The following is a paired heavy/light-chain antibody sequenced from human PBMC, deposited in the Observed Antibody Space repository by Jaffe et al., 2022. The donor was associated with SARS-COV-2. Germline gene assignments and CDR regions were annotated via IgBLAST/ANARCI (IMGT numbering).Heavy chain of an antibody. J-gene: IGHJ6*02. D-gene: IGHD5-12*01. Sequence: QVQLQESGPGLVKPSQTLSLTCTVSGGSISSGDYYWSWNRQPPGKGLEWIGYIYYSGNTYYNPSLKSRLSISVDTSKKQFSLKLSSVTVADTAVYYCARVPRGYSGSDPSYYYYGMDVWGQGTTVTVSS. CDR3: ARVPRGYSGSDPSYYYYGMDV. CDR2: IYYSGNT. CDR1: GGSISSGDYY. V-gene: IGHV4-30-4*01.
Light chain of an antibody. V-gene: IGLV2-8*01. CDR2: EVS. CDR1: SSDVGGYKY. CDR3: SSYAANNNLI. J-gene: IGLJ2*01. Sequence: QSALTQPPYASGSRGQSVTISCTGSSSDVGGYKYVSWYQQYSGKAPKLMIYEVSKRPSGVPDRFSGSKSGNTASLTVSGLQAEDEADYYCSSYAANNNLIFGGGTKLTVL.